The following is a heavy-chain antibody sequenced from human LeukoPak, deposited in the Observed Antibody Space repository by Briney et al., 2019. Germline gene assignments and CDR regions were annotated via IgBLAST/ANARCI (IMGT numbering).Heavy chain of an antibody. CDR3: ARVAYGSSWFDP. CDR2: IYYSGRT. J-gene: IGHJ5*02. D-gene: IGHD2-2*01. CDR1: GGSISSYY. Sequence: SETLSLTCIVSGGSISSYYWSWIRQPPGKGLEWIGYIYYSGRTTYNPSLKSRVTISIDTSKSQFSLTLTSVTAADTAVYYCARVAYGSSWFDPWGQGTLVIVSS. V-gene: IGHV4-59*01.